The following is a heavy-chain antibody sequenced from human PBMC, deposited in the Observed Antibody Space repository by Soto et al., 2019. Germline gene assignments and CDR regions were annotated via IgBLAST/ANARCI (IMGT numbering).Heavy chain of an antibody. J-gene: IGHJ6*02. CDR1: GFTFDDYA. D-gene: IGHD3-3*01. Sequence: GGSLRLSCAASGFTFDDYAMHWVRQAPGKGLEWVSGISWNSGSIGYADSVKGRFTISRDNAKNSLYLQMNSLRAEDTALYYCAKEAQRGRFLEWLLSSHYGMDVWGQGTTVTVSS. V-gene: IGHV3-9*01. CDR3: AKEAQRGRFLEWLLSSHYGMDV. CDR2: ISWNSGSI.